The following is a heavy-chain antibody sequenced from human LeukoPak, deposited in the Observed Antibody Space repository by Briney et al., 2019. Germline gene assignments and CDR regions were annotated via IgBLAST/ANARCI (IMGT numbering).Heavy chain of an antibody. Sequence: PGGSLRLSCAASGFTFSSYWMSWVRQAPGKGLEWVASIKQDGSEKYYVDFEKGRFTISRDNAKNSLYLQMNSLRAEDTALYYCARAPGEGWFDPWGQGTLVTVSS. CDR2: IKQDGSEK. CDR3: ARAPGEGWFDP. CDR1: GFTFSSYW. J-gene: IGHJ5*02. D-gene: IGHD4-17*01. V-gene: IGHV3-7*01.